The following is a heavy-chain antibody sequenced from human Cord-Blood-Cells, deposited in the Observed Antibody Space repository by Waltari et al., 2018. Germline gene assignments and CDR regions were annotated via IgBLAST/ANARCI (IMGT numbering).Heavy chain of an antibody. CDR3: ASGRKNVGAREVDAFDI. CDR2: IIPIFGTA. Sequence: QVQLVQSGAEVKKPGSSVKVSCQASGGTFSIYAISWVRQAPGQGLEWMGGIIPIFGTANYAQKFQGRVTITADESTSTAYMELSSLRSEDTAVYYCASGRKNVGAREVDAFDIWGQGTMVTVSS. CDR1: GGTFSIYA. J-gene: IGHJ3*02. D-gene: IGHD1-26*01. V-gene: IGHV1-69*01.